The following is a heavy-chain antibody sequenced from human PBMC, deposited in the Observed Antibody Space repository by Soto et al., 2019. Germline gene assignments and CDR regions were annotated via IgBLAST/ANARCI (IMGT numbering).Heavy chain of an antibody. D-gene: IGHD3-16*01. CDR1: GYTFNGYY. CDR2: INPNSGGT. Sequence: ASVTVSCKASGYTFNGYYMHWVRQAPGQGLEWMGWINPNSGGTNYAQKFQGWVTMTRDTSISTAYMELSRLRSDDTAVYYCARDPFGGALDYWGQGTLVTVSS. J-gene: IGHJ4*02. CDR3: ARDPFGGALDY. V-gene: IGHV1-2*04.